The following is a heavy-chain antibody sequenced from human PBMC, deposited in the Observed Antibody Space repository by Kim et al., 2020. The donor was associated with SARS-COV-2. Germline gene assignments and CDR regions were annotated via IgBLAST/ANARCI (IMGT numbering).Heavy chain of an antibody. V-gene: IGHV3-7*01. D-gene: IGHD4-17*01. CDR1: GFTFSSYW. CDR3: ARDGGDYVGRYWYFDL. J-gene: IGHJ2*01. Sequence: GGSLRLSCAASGFTFSSYWMSWVRPAPGKGLEWVANIKQDGSEKYYVDSVKGRFTISSDNAKNSLYLQMNSLRAEDTAVYYCARDGGDYVGRYWYFDLWGRGTLVTVSS. CDR2: IKQDGSEK.